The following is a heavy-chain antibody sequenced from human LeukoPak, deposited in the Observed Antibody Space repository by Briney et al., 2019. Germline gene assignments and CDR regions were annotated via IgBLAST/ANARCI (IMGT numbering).Heavy chain of an antibody. CDR3: ARDCGGVIDY. D-gene: IGHD3-3*01. CDR1: GGSISSYY. J-gene: IGHJ4*02. Sequence: SETLSLTCTVSGGSISSYYWSWIRQPPGKGLEWIGYIYYSGSTNYNPSLKSRVTISVDTSKNQFSLKLSSVTAADTAVYYCARDCGGVIDYWGQGTLVTVSS. CDR2: IYYSGST. V-gene: IGHV4-59*01.